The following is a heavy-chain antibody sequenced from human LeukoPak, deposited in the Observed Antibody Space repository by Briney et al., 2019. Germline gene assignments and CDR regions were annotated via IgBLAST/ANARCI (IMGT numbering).Heavy chain of an antibody. V-gene: IGHV3-23*01. CDR3: AKDGTWIQLWFGD. CDR1: GFTFSSYS. Sequence: GGSLRLSCAASGFTFSSYSMSWVGQVPGKGVEWVSGISGSGGRTFHADSVKGGLTISRENSKNTLYLQMNSLRAEDTAVYYCAKDGTWIQLWFGDWGQGTLVTVSS. D-gene: IGHD5-18*01. J-gene: IGHJ5*02. CDR2: ISGSGGRT.